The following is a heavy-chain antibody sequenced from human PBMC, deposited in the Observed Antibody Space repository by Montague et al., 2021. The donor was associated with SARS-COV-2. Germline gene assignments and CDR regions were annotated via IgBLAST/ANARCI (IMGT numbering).Heavy chain of an antibody. D-gene: IGHD5-24*01. CDR3: ARVSVEMATMGVYYYYGMDV. CDR1: GGSISSGGYY. Sequence: TLSLACTVSGGSISSGGYYWSWIRQPPGKGLEWIGYIYYSGSTYYNPSLKSRVTISVDTSKNQFSLKLSSVTAADTAVYYCARVSVEMATMGVYYYYGMDVWDQGTTVTVSS. J-gene: IGHJ6*02. V-gene: IGHV4-31*03. CDR2: IYYSGST.